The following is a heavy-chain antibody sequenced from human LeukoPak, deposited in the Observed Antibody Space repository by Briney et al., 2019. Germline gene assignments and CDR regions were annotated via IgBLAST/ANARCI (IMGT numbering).Heavy chain of an antibody. CDR2: IYTSGST. J-gene: IGHJ4*02. CDR3: ARDFGIAARQYYFDY. Sequence: SETLSLTCTVSGGSISSYYWSWIRQPAGKGLEWIGRIYTSGSTNYNPSLNSRVTMSVDTSKNQFSLQLNSVTPEDTAVYYCARDFGIAARQYYFDYWGQGTLVTVSS. V-gene: IGHV4-4*07. CDR1: GGSISSYY. D-gene: IGHD6-6*01.